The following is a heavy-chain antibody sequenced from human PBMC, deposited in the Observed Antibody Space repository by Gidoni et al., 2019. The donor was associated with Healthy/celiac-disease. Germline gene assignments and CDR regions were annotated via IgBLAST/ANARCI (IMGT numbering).Heavy chain of an antibody. D-gene: IGHD3-3*01. J-gene: IGHJ6*02. Sequence: EVQLVESGGGLVQPGGSLRLSCAASGFTFSSYWMHWVRQAPGKGLVWVSRINSDGSSTSYADSVKGRFTISRDNAKNTLYLQMNSLRAEDTAVYYCARPGTAIYDFWSGYYTDYYYYYGMDVWGQGTTVTVSS. CDR2: INSDGSST. V-gene: IGHV3-74*01. CDR1: GFTFSSYW. CDR3: ARPGTAIYDFWSGYYTDYYYYYGMDV.